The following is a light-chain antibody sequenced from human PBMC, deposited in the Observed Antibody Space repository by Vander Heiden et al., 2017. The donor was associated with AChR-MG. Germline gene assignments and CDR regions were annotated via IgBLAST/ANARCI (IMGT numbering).Light chain of an antibody. V-gene: IGKV1-39*01. CDR2: GAS. J-gene: IGKJ1*01. Sequence: DIQMTQSPSSLSASIGDRVIITCRASQSISTYLNWYQQKPGKAPKVLIYGASSLQRGVPSRFSGSGSGTDFILTISRLQPEDFATYYCQQSYGTPRTFGQGTKVEVK. CDR1: QSISTY. CDR3: QQSYGTPRT.